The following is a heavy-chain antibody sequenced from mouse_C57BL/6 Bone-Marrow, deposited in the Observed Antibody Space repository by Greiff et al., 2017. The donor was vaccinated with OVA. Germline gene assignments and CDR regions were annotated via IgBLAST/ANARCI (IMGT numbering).Heavy chain of an antibody. V-gene: IGHV5-4*01. Sequence: DVKLVESGGGLVKPGGSLKLSCAASGFTFSSYAMSWVRQTPEKRLEWVATISDGGSYTYYPDNVKGRFTISRDNAKNNLYLQMSHLKSEDTAMYYCARDPYIIAMDYWGQGTSVTVSS. J-gene: IGHJ4*01. CDR2: ISDGGSYT. CDR1: GFTFSSYA. CDR3: ARDPYIIAMDY. D-gene: IGHD2-10*01.